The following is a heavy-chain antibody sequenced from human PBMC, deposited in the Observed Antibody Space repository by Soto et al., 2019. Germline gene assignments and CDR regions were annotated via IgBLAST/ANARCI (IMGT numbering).Heavy chain of an antibody. CDR1: GGSISSYD. CDR2: IYYSGST. Sequence: PSETLSLTCTVSGGSISSYDWSWIRQPPGKGLEWIGYIYYSGSTNYNPSLKSRVTISVDTSKNQFSLKTEDTAVYYCTTGMEWGATTSKDPYYFDYWGQGTLVTVSS. CDR3: WGATTSKDPYYFDY. D-gene: IGHD1-26*01. V-gene: IGHV4-59*12. J-gene: IGHJ4*02.